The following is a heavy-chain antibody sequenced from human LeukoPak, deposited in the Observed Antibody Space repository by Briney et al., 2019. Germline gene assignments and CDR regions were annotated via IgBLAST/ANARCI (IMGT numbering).Heavy chain of an antibody. CDR1: GGSISSGGYY. V-gene: IGHV4-31*03. CDR3: ARAQTYYYDSSGPFQIDY. Sequence: SQTLSLTCTVSGGSISSGGYYWSWIRQHPEKGLEWIGYIYYSGSTYYNPSLKSRVTISVDTSKNQFSLKLSSATAADTAVYYCARAQTYYYDSSGPFQIDYWGQGTLVTVSS. J-gene: IGHJ4*02. D-gene: IGHD3-22*01. CDR2: IYYSGST.